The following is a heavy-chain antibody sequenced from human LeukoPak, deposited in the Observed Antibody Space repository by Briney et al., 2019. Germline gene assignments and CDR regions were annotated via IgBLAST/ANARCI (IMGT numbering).Heavy chain of an antibody. Sequence: SETLSLTCTVSGGSISSYYWSWIRQPAGKGLEWIGRIYTSGSTNYNPSLKSRVTMPVDTSKNQFSLKLSSVTAADTAVYYCARGSSSSWYGWFDPWGQGTLVTVSS. J-gene: IGHJ5*02. CDR2: IYTSGST. D-gene: IGHD6-13*01. CDR3: ARGSSSSWYGWFDP. V-gene: IGHV4-4*07. CDR1: GGSISSYY.